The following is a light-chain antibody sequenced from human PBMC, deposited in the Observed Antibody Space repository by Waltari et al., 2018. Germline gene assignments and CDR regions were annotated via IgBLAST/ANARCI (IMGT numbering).Light chain of an antibody. V-gene: IGKV1-5*03. CDR1: QSIVVW. J-gene: IGKJ1*01. CDR2: KAS. CDR3: LQYNSYPWT. Sequence: DIQVTQSPSTLSASVGDRVTITCRASQSIVVWLAWYQQKPGKAPRLLIYKASYLERGVPSRFSGRASGTAFTLTISSLQADDFATYYCLQYNSYPWTFGQGTTVEIK.